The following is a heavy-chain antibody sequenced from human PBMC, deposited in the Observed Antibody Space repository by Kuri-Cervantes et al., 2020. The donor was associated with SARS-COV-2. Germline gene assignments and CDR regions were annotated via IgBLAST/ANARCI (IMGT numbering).Heavy chain of an antibody. CDR3: AKDIRPPGSYGWFDS. J-gene: IGHJ5*01. CDR1: GFTFNNYG. Sequence: GGSLRLSCVASGFTFNNYGMSWVRQSPGKGLAWEWVSSISGSGRDTYYADTVKGRFTISRDNSKSTLSLQMSSLRVEDTALYYCAKDIRPPGSYGWFDSWGQGILVTVSS. V-gene: IGHV3-23*01. D-gene: IGHD3-10*01. CDR2: ISGSGRDT.